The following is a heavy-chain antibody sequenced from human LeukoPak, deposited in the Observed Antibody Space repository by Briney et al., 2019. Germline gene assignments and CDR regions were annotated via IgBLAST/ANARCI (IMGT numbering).Heavy chain of an antibody. CDR2: IYPGDSDT. J-gene: IGHJ4*02. CDR3: ARQGYTYGYDY. V-gene: IGHV5-51*01. Sequence: GESLKISCKGSGDSFTTYWIGWVRQLPGKGLEWMGIIYPGDSDTRYSPSFQGQVTISADKSISTAYLQWSGLKASDTAMYYCARQGYTYGYDYWGQGTLVTVSS. CDR1: GDSFTTYW. D-gene: IGHD5-18*01.